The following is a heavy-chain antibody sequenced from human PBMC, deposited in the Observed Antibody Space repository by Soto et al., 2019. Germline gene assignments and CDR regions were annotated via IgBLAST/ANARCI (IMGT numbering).Heavy chain of an antibody. J-gene: IGHJ4*02. CDR3: ARGTAPTYYDILTGYYKSNYFDY. V-gene: IGHV1-2*02. D-gene: IGHD3-9*01. CDR1: GYTFTGYY. Sequence: GASVKVSCKASGYTFTGYYMHWVRQAPGQGLEWMGWINPNSGGTNYAQKFQGRVTMTRDTSISTAYMELSRLRSDDTAVYYCARGTAPTYYDILTGYYKSNYFDYWGQGTLVTVSS. CDR2: INPNSGGT.